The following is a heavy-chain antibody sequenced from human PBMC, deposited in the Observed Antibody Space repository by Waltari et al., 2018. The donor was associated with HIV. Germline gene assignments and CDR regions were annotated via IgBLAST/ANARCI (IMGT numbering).Heavy chain of an antibody. D-gene: IGHD3-3*01. J-gene: IGHJ2*01. CDR2: DSHSGGT. V-gene: IGHV4-38-2*01. Sequence: QVQLQESGPGLVQPSEPLSLTCVVYGYPMDTYDYWGWIRQPPGKGLEWLGSDSHSGGTLHNASLKSRVTISVDRSKNQCSLKVNSVTAADTAVYYCARAGVVPALFDLWGRGTLVTVSS. CDR1: GYPMDTYDY. CDR3: ARAGVVPALFDL.